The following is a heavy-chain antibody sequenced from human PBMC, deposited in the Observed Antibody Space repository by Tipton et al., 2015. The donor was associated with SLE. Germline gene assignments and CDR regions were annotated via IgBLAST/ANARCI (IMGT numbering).Heavy chain of an antibody. V-gene: IGHV3-7*01. D-gene: IGHD3-3*01. CDR3: ATGEIPGVLTSFLGMDV. J-gene: IGHJ6*02. CDR1: GFTFSSYW. CDR2: IKQDGSEK. Sequence: SLRLSCAASGFTFSSYWMSWVRQAPGKGLEWVANIKQDGSEKYYVDSVKGRFTISRDNAKNSLFLQMNSLRAEDTAVYYCATGEIPGVLTSFLGMDVWGQATTVTVSS.